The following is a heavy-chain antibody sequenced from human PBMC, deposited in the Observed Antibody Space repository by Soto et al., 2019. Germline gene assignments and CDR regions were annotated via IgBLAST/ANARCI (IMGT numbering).Heavy chain of an antibody. Sequence: PSETLSLTCTVSGGSISSSSYYWGWIRQPPGKGLEWIGSIYYSGSTYYNPSLKSRVTISVDTSKNQFSLKLSSVTAADTAVYYCARHSSYGSGNTLNVDYWGQGTLVTVSS. J-gene: IGHJ4*02. CDR3: ARHSSYGSGNTLNVDY. V-gene: IGHV4-39*01. D-gene: IGHD3-10*01. CDR1: GGSISSSSYY. CDR2: IYYSGST.